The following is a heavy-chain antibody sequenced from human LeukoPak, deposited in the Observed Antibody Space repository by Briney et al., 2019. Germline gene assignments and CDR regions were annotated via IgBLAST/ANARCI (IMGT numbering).Heavy chain of an antibody. J-gene: IGHJ4*02. V-gene: IGHV1-18*01. Sequence: GASLEVSCKASGYTFTSYRISWVRQAPGQGLEWMGWISAYNGNTNYAQKLQGRVTMTTDTSRSTAYMELRSLISDDTAVYYFARDFVGGSYSSLFDYWGQGTLVTVSS. D-gene: IGHD1-26*01. CDR2: ISAYNGNT. CDR1: GYTFTSYR. CDR3: ARDFVGGSYSSLFDY.